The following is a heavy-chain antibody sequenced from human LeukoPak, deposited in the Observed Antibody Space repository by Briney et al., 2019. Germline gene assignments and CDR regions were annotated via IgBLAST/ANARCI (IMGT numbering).Heavy chain of an antibody. V-gene: IGHV3-74*01. CDR2: INSDGGST. J-gene: IGHJ6*02. Sequence: PGGSLRLSCAASGFTFSSHWMHWVRQAPGKGLVWVSHINSDGGSTTYADSVKGRFTTSRDNAKNTLYLQMNSLRPEDTAVYYCARDPPGEGMDVWGQGTTVTVSS. CDR3: ARDPPGEGMDV. CDR1: GFTFSSHW.